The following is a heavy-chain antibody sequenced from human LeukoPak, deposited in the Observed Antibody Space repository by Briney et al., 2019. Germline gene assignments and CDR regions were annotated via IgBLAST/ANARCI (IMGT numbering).Heavy chain of an antibody. CDR1: GFTFSNYA. Sequence: GRSLRLSCAASGFTFSNYAMHWVRQAPGKGLEWVTVISYDETNEYYADSVKGRFTISRDNSKNTLYLQMNSLRTEDTAVYYCARDLAGRGYWGQGTLVTVSS. CDR3: ARDLAGRGY. V-gene: IGHV3-30-3*01. J-gene: IGHJ4*02. CDR2: ISYDETNE. D-gene: IGHD3-10*01.